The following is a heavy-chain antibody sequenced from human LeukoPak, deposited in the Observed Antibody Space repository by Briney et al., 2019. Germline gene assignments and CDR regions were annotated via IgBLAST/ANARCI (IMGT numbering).Heavy chain of an antibody. CDR2: ISGSGGST. CDR1: RFTFSSYA. D-gene: IGHD3-10*01. J-gene: IGHJ5*02. V-gene: IGHV3-23*01. CDR3: AKDSHGSGSYYNLNWFDP. Sequence: QSGGSLRLSCAASRFTFSSYAMSWVRQAPGKGLEWVSAISGSGGSTYYADSVKGRFTISRDNSKNTLYLQMNSLRAEDTAVYYCAKDSHGSGSYYNLNWFDPWGQGTLVTVSS.